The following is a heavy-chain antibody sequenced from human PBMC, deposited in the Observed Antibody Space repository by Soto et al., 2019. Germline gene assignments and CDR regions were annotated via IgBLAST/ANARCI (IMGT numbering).Heavy chain of an antibody. J-gene: IGHJ4*02. CDR1: GFTFSSYG. CDR3: AKVESGYCSGGSCSTFFDY. Sequence: QVQLVESGGGVVQPGRSLRLSCAASGFTFSSYGMHWVRQAPGKGLEWVAVISYDGSNKYYADSVKGRFTISRDNSKNTLYLQMSRLRAEDTAVYYCAKVESGYCSGGSCSTFFDYWGQGTLVTVSS. V-gene: IGHV3-30*18. CDR2: ISYDGSNK. D-gene: IGHD2-15*01.